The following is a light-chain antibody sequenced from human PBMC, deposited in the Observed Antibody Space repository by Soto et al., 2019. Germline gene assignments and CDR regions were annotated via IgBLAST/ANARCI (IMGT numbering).Light chain of an antibody. Sequence: QSALTQPASVSGSPGQSITISCTGTSSDVGGYNYVSWYQQHPGKAPKLIIYEVSNRPSGVPDRFSGSKSGNTASLTISGLQAEDEADYYCCSYAGSYTRVFGGGTKVTVL. J-gene: IGLJ3*02. CDR3: CSYAGSYTRV. CDR1: SSDVGGYNY. V-gene: IGLV2-11*01. CDR2: EVS.